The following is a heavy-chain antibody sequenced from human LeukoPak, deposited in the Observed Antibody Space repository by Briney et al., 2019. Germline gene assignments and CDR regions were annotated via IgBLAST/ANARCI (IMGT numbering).Heavy chain of an antibody. Sequence: ASVKVSCKASGYTFTGYYMHWVRQAPGQGLEWMGWINPNSGGTNYAQKFQGRVTMTRDTSIGTAYMELSRLRSDDTAVYYCARPGYDYVWGSYRHHDAFDIWGQGTMVTVSS. CDR2: INPNSGGT. CDR1: GYTFTGYY. D-gene: IGHD3-16*02. CDR3: ARPGYDYVWGSYRHHDAFDI. J-gene: IGHJ3*02. V-gene: IGHV1-2*02.